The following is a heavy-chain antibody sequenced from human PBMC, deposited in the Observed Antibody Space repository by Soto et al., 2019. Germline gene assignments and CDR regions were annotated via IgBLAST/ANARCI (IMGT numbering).Heavy chain of an antibody. V-gene: IGHV4-59*01. CDR1: GGSISSYY. J-gene: IGHJ3*02. CDR2: IYYSGST. CDR3: ARVSRGCSSTSCANDAFEI. Sequence: SETLSLTCTVSGGSISSYYWSWIRQPPGKGLEWIGYIYYSGSTNYNPSLKSRVTISVDTSKNQFSLKLSSVTAADTAVYYCARVSRGCSSTSCANDAFEIWGQGTMVT. D-gene: IGHD2-2*01.